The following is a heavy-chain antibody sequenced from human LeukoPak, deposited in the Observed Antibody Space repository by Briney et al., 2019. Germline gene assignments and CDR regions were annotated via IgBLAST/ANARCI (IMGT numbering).Heavy chain of an antibody. CDR1: SGSTNGYY. V-gene: IGHV4-59*01. D-gene: IGHD5-12*01. J-gene: IGHJ5*02. CDR3: ARTVSGYYFNA. Sequence: PSETLSLTSTVSSGSTNGYYWSWIRQPPGKRLEWIGYVAYSGATNYNLSFKSRVTISLDTSKTQFSLKLSSVTAADTAFYYCARTVSGYYFNAWGPGTLVTVSS. CDR2: VAYSGAT.